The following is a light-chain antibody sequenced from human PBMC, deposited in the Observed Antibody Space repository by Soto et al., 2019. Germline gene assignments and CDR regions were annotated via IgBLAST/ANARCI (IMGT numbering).Light chain of an antibody. Sequence: DIQLTRSPSFLSASVGDRVTITCRASQGIGSYLAWYQPKPGKAPKVLIYAASTLQSGVPSRFSGSGSGTEFTLTISSLEPEDFATYYCQQFNSYPLTFGGGTKVEIK. CDR2: AAS. J-gene: IGKJ4*01. V-gene: IGKV1-9*01. CDR3: QQFNSYPLT. CDR1: QGIGSY.